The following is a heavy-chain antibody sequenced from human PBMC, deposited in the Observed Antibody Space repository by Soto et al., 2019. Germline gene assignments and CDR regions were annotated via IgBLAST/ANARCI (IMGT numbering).Heavy chain of an antibody. J-gene: IGHJ6*02. D-gene: IGHD5-18*01. CDR1: GYTFTSYY. Sequence: ASVKVSCKASGYTFTSYYMHWVRQAPGQGLEWMGIINPSGGSTSYAQKFQGRVAMTRDTSTSTVYMELSSLRSEDTAVYYCAREGNSRGTAMVPKYYYYGMDVWGQGTTVTVSS. CDR2: INPSGGST. V-gene: IGHV1-46*01. CDR3: AREGNSRGTAMVPKYYYYGMDV.